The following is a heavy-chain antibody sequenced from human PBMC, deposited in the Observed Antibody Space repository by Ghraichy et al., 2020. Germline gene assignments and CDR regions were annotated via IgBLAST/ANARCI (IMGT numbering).Heavy chain of an antibody. V-gene: IGHV4-59*01. J-gene: IGHJ6*03. CDR3: ARTDTAMDPYYYYYYMDV. D-gene: IGHD5-18*01. CDR1: GGSISSYY. Sequence: SETLSLTCTVSGGSISSYYWSWIRQPPGKGLEWIGYIYYSGSTNYNPSLKSRVTISVDTSKNQFSLKLSSVTAADTAVYYCARTDTAMDPYYYYYYMDVWGKGTTVTVSS. CDR2: IYYSGST.